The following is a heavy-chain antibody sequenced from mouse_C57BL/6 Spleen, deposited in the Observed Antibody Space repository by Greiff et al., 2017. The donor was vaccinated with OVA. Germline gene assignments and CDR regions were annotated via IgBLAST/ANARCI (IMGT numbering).Heavy chain of an antibody. V-gene: IGHV5-16*01. Sequence: EVKVVESEGGLVQPGSSMKLSCTASGFTFSDYYMAWVRQAPEKGLEWVANINYDGSSTYYLDSLKSRFIISRDNAKNILYLQMSSLKSEDTATYYCAREGITTVVADWYFDGWGTGTTVTVSS. CDR1: GFTFSDYY. D-gene: IGHD1-1*01. CDR2: INYDGSST. J-gene: IGHJ1*03. CDR3: AREGITTVVADWYFDG.